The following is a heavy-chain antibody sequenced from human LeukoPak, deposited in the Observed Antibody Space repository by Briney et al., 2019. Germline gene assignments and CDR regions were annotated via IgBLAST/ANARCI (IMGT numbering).Heavy chain of an antibody. D-gene: IGHD6-6*01. J-gene: IGHJ4*02. CDR1: GGSISSSY. Sequence: PSETLSLTCTVSGGSISSSYWSWIRQPPGEGLEWIGYIYHSGDTNSNPSLKSRVTISMDTSKNQFSLKLSSVAAADTAVYYCARHNFARPFDYWGQGTLVTVSS. CDR2: IYHSGDT. V-gene: IGHV4-59*08. CDR3: ARHNFARPFDY.